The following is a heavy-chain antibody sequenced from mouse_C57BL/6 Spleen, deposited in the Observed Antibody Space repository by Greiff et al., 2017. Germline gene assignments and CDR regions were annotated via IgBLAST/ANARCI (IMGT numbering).Heavy chain of an antibody. Sequence: QVQLKESGAELVKPGASVKLSCKASGYTFTEYTIHWVKQRSGQGLEWIGWFYPGSGSIKYNEKFKDKATLTADKSSSTVYMELSRLTSEDSAFYFWARHEEEYGTHYYAMDYWGQGTSVTVSA. CDR3: ARHEEEYGTHYYAMDY. J-gene: IGHJ4*01. CDR2: FYPGSGSI. D-gene: IGHD2-10*02. CDR1: GYTFTEYT. V-gene: IGHV1-62-2*01.